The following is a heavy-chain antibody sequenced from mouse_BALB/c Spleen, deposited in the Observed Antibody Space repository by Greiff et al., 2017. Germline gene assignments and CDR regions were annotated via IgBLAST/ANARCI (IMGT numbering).Heavy chain of an antibody. Sequence: DVHLVESGGGLVQPGGSRKLSCAASGFTFSSFGMHWVRQAPEKGLEWVAYISSGSSTIYYADTVKGRFTISRDNPKNTLFLQMTSLRSEDTAMYYCARKNHYYGPFDYWGQGTTLTVSS. V-gene: IGHV5-17*02. D-gene: IGHD1-2*01. CDR2: ISSGSSTI. CDR3: ARKNHYYGPFDY. J-gene: IGHJ2*01. CDR1: GFTFSSFG.